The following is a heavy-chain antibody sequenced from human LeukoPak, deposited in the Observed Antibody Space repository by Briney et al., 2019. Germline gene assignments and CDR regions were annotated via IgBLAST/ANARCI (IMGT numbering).Heavy chain of an antibody. Sequence: NPSQTLSLTCSVSGGSISSGSNYWSWIRQPAGKGLEWIGRIYTSGSTNYNPSLKSRVTMSVDTSKNQFSLKLSSVTAADTAVYYCARVWAGTLDYWGQGTLVTVSS. V-gene: IGHV4-61*02. CDR3: ARVWAGTLDY. CDR1: GGSISSGSNY. D-gene: IGHD6-19*01. J-gene: IGHJ4*02. CDR2: IYTSGST.